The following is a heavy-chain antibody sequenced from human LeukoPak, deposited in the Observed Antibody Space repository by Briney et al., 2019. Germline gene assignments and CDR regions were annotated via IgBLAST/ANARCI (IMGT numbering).Heavy chain of an antibody. D-gene: IGHD5-12*01. CDR2: ISWNSGSI. CDR3: ARDGAIVATS. CDR1: GFTFDDYA. Sequence: PGRSLRLSCAASGFTFDDYAMHWVRQAPGKGLEWVSGISWNSGSIGYADSVKGRFTISRDNSKNTLYLQMNSLRAEDTAVYYCARDGAIVATSWGQGTLVTVSS. V-gene: IGHV3-9*01. J-gene: IGHJ5*02.